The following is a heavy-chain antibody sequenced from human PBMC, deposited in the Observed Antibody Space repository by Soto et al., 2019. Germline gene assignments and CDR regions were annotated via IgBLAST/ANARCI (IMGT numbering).Heavy chain of an antibody. Sequence: QVQLVQSGAEVKRPGSSVKVSCKASGDTFNFYSINWVRQAPGLGLEWMGRVNPIVSMSNYAQKLQGRVTMTADKSTSTAYMELRSLRSEETAIYYCASSYGSGYRAFDYWGQGAMVTVSS. J-gene: IGHJ4*02. D-gene: IGHD3-10*01. V-gene: IGHV1-69*02. CDR3: ASSYGSGYRAFDY. CDR2: VNPIVSMS. CDR1: GDTFNFYS.